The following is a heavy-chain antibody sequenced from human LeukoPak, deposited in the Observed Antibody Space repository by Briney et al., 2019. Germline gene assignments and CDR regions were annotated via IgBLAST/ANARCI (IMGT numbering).Heavy chain of an antibody. CDR3: ASLRVFGDENYGMCL. J-gene: IGHJ6*02. CDR1: GFTFSSYD. V-gene: IGHV3-13*01. Sequence: GGSLRLSCAASGFTFSSYDMHWVRQATGKGLEWVSAIGSCGGTHYPDSEKGRFTISRENDKNSLYLHMNSLREGDADVYYCASLRVFGDENYGMCLWGRGTTV. CDR2: IGSCGGT. D-gene: IGHD3-10*02.